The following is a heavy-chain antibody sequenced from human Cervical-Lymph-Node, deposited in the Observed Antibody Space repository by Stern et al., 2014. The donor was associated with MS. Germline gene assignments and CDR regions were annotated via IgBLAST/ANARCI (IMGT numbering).Heavy chain of an antibody. CDR3: ARDQRGITIFGVVTDYYYLGMDV. D-gene: IGHD3-3*01. J-gene: IGHJ6*02. CDR2: INPNTGGT. CDR1: GYIFTGYY. Sequence: VQLVQSGAEVKKPGASVKVSCKTSGYIFTGYYIHWVRQAPGQGLEWMAWINPNTGGTKYAQKFQGSVTMSRYTSISTAYVELSSLTSDDTAVYYCARDQRGITIFGVVTDYYYLGMDVWGQGTTVTVSS. V-gene: IGHV1-2*02.